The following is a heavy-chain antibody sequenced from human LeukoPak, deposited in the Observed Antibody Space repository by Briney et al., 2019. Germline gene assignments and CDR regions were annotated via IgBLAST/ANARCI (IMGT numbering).Heavy chain of an antibody. D-gene: IGHD3-10*01. Sequence: PSETLSLTCAVSGGSISSGGYSWSWIRQPPGKGLEWIGYIYHSGSTYYNPSLKSRVTISVDRSKNQFSLKLSSVTAADTAVYYCARSGRGSSAGFDYWSQGTLVTVSS. CDR2: IYHSGST. CDR3: ARSGRGSSAGFDY. V-gene: IGHV4-30-2*01. CDR1: GGSISSGGYS. J-gene: IGHJ4*02.